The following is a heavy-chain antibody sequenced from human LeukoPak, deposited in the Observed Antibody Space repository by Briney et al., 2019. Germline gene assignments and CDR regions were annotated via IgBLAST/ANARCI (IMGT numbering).Heavy chain of an antibody. J-gene: IGHJ4*02. D-gene: IGHD4-11*01. CDR3: TREYLTVSYFDY. Sequence: PGGSLRLSCAASGFTFSSYWMSWVRQAPGKGLEWVANIKQDGSEQYYVDSVKGRFTISRDNAKNSLFLQMNSLRGEDTAMYYCTREYLTVSYFDYWGQGTLVTVSS. CDR1: GFTFSSYW. CDR2: IKQDGSEQ. V-gene: IGHV3-7*05.